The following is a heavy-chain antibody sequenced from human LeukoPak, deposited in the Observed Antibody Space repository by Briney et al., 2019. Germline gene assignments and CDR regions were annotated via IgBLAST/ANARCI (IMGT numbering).Heavy chain of an antibody. J-gene: IGHJ4*02. CDR3: AADPGMLTSYFEY. Sequence: TSVKVSCKASGFTFRSTAMQWVRQARGQPLEWIGWIVVGSGNTNYAQNFQERVTITRDMSTSTAYMELSSLRSEDTAVYYCAADPGMLTSYFEYWGQGTLVTVSP. V-gene: IGHV1-58*02. CDR2: IVVGSGNT. CDR1: GFTFRSTA. D-gene: IGHD3-16*01.